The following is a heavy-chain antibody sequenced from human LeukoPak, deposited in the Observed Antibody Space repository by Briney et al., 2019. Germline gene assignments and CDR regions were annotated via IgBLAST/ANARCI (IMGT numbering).Heavy chain of an antibody. CDR1: GGTFSSYI. J-gene: IGHJ4*02. Sequence: ASVKVSCKASGGTFSSYIISWVRQAPGQGLEWMGRIIPILGIANYAQKFQGRVTITADKSTSTAYMELSSLRSEDTAVYYCARGIDYYDSSGYYERDDWGQGTLVTVSS. V-gene: IGHV1-69*02. CDR3: ARGIDYYDSSGYYERDD. CDR2: IIPILGIA. D-gene: IGHD3-22*01.